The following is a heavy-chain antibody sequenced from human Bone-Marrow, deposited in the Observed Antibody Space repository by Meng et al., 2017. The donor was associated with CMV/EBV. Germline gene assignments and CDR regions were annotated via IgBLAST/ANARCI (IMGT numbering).Heavy chain of an antibody. CDR2: INPSGGST. J-gene: IGHJ4*02. CDR3: ARVMWYFSSSSGYLDF. Sequence: ASVKVSCKASGYTFTSYYMHWVRQAPGQGLEWMGIINPSGGSTSYAQKFQGRVTMTRDTSTSTVYMELSSLRSEDTAVYYCARVMWYFSSSSGYLDFWGQGTLVTVSS. CDR1: GYTFTSYY. V-gene: IGHV1-46*01. D-gene: IGHD6-6*01.